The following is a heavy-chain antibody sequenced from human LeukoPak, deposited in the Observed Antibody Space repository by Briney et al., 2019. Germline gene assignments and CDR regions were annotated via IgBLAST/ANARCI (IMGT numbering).Heavy chain of an antibody. V-gene: IGHV1-69*04. CDR2: IIPILGIA. CDR1: GGTFSSYA. CDR3: ARPFARTLGYFDY. D-gene: IGHD2-21*01. Sequence: SVKVSCKASGGTFSSYAISWVRQAPGQGLEWMGRIIPILGIANYAQKFQGRVTITADKSTSTAYMELSSLRSEDTAVYYCARPFARTLGYFDYWGQGTLVTVSS. J-gene: IGHJ4*02.